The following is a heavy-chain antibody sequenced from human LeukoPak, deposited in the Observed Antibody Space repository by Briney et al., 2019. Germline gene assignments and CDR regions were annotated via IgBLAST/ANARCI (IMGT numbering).Heavy chain of an antibody. V-gene: IGHV3-30*18. J-gene: IGHJ4*02. D-gene: IGHD3-10*01. CDR2: ILFGGSKK. CDR1: GFTFSSYG. Sequence: GGSLRLSCAASGFTFSSYGMDWVRQAPGKGREWVAVILFGGSKKYYDDCAKGRFTISRDNSKNTLYLKMNSLRAEDTAVYYCAKDWDYLWFGESTEIYYFDYWGQGTLVTVSS. CDR3: AKDWDYLWFGESTEIYYFDY.